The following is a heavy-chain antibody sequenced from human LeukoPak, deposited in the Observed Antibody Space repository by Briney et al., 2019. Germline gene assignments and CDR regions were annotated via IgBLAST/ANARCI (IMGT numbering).Heavy chain of an antibody. V-gene: IGHV4-31*03. D-gene: IGHD4-11*01. CDR1: GGSISSGGYY. CDR3: ARATVTTVYYYYGMDV. CDR2: IYYSGST. Sequence: PSQTLSLTCTVSGGSISSGGYYWSWIRQHPGKGLEWIGYIYYSGSTYYNPSLKSRVTISVDTSKNQFSLKLSSVTAADTAVYYCARATVTTVYYYYGMDVWGQGTTVTVSS. J-gene: IGHJ6*02.